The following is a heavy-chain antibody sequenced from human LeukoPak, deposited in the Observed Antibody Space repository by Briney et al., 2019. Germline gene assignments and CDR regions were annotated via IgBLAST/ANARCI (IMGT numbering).Heavy chain of an antibody. Sequence: GGSLILSCAASGFTFSSYSMNWVRQAPGKGLEWVSSISSSSSYIYYADSVKGRFTISRDNAKNSLYLQMNSLRDEDTAVYYCARDHYGSGSYSPGWGQGTLVIVSS. J-gene: IGHJ4*02. CDR1: GFTFSSYS. D-gene: IGHD3-10*01. CDR2: ISSSSSYI. CDR3: ARDHYGSGSYSPG. V-gene: IGHV3-21*01.